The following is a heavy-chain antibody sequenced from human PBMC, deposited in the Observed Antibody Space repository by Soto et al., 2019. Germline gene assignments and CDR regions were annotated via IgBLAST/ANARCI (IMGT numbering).Heavy chain of an antibody. CDR2: ISGSGGST. CDR1: GFTFSSYA. V-gene: IGHV3-23*01. CDR3: AKRYCSGGSCYSSHYYYYMDV. J-gene: IGHJ6*03. Sequence: EVQLLESGGGLVQPGGSLRLSCAASGFTFSSYAMSWVRQAPGKGLEWVSAISGSGGSTYYADSVKGRFTISRDNSKNTLYLQMNSLRAEDTAVYYCAKRYCSGGSCYSSHYYYYMDVWGKGTTVTVSS. D-gene: IGHD2-15*01.